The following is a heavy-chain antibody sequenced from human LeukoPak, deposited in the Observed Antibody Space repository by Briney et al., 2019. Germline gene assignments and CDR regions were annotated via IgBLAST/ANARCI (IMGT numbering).Heavy chain of an antibody. J-gene: IGHJ4*02. Sequence: GASVKVSCKASGYTFTDYYMHWLRQAPGQGLEWMGWINPNSGATNYAQKFQGWVTMTRDTSITTAYMEPSRLNSDDTAVYYCARDGGLDYWGQGTLVTVSS. V-gene: IGHV1-2*04. CDR2: INPNSGAT. CDR3: ARDGGLDY. CDR1: GYTFTDYY.